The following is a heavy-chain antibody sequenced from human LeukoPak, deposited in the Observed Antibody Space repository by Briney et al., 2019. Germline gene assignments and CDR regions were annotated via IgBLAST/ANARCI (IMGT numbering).Heavy chain of an antibody. CDR1: GYTFTGYY. CDR3: ARDASGSGSF. CDR2: INPSGGST. D-gene: IGHD1-26*01. V-gene: IGHV1-46*01. J-gene: IGHJ4*02. Sequence: ASVKVSCKASGYTFTGYYMHWVRQPPGQGLEWMRIINPSGGSTSYAQKFQGRVTMTRDMSTSTVYMELSSLRSEDTAVYYCARDASGSGSFWGQGTLVTVSS.